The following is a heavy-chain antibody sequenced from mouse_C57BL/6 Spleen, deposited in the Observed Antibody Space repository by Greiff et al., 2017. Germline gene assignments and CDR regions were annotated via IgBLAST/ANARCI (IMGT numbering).Heavy chain of an antibody. J-gene: IGHJ4*01. Sequence: EVQLQQSGPVLVKPGASVKMSCKASGYTFTDYYMNWVKQSHGKSLEWIGVINPYNGGTSYNQKFKGKATVTVDKASSTAYMELNSLTSEDSAVYYCARGWNGSSYAMDYWGQGTSVTVSS. CDR1: GYTFTDYY. CDR3: ARGWNGSSYAMDY. D-gene: IGHD1-1*01. V-gene: IGHV1-19*01. CDR2: INPYNGGT.